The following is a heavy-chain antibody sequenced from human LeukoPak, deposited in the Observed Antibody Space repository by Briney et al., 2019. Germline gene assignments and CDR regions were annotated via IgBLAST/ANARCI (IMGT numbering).Heavy chain of an antibody. CDR3: ARGGYFKDY. CDR2: ITSSSSSI. J-gene: IGHJ4*02. Sequence: GGSLRLSRAASGFAFSTYSMNWVRQAPGKGLEWVSYITSSSSSIYYADSVKGRFTISRDKAKNSLYLQMNSLRDEDTAVYYCARGGYFKDYWGQGTLVTVSS. D-gene: IGHD3-9*01. V-gene: IGHV3-48*02. CDR1: GFAFSTYS.